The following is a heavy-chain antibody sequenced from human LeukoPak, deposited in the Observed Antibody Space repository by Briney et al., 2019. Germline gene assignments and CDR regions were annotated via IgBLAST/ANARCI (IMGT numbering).Heavy chain of an antibody. CDR2: IYSGGST. D-gene: IGHD6-13*01. CDR3: ARDGFSSSWGLAY. V-gene: IGHV3-53*01. Sequence: GGSLRLSCAASGFTFSSSAMSWVRQAPGKGLEWVSVIYSGGSTYYADSVKGRFTISRDNSKNTLYLQMNSLRVEDTAVYYCARDGFSSSWGLAYWGQGTLVTVSS. J-gene: IGHJ4*02. CDR1: GFTFSSSA.